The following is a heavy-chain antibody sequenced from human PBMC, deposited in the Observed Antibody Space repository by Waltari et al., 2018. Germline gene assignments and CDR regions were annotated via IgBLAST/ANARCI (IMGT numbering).Heavy chain of an antibody. D-gene: IGHD5-12*01. Sequence: QVQLVESGGGVVQPGGSLRLSCAAFGFTFRSYGMNWVRQAPGKGPEWVACLRYDGSNEYYEESVKGRFTISRDNSKNTLYLQMNSLRTEDTAVYYCAGGGYSGNDFTQYWGQGTPVTVSS. V-gene: IGHV3-30*02. J-gene: IGHJ4*02. CDR3: AGGGYSGNDFTQY. CDR1: GFTFRSYG. CDR2: LRYDGSNE.